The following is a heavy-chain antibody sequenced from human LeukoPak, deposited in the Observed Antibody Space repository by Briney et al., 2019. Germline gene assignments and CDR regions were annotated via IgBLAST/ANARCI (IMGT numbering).Heavy chain of an antibody. J-gene: IGHJ6*02. CDR1: GFTFSSYS. CDR3: ARDADIVVVVAAVLDYYGMDV. Sequence: GGSLRLSCAASGFTFSSYSMNWVRQAPGKGLEWVSSISSSSSYIYYADPVKGRFTISRDNAKNSLYLQMNGLRAEDTAVYYCARDADIVVVVAAVLDYYGMDVWGQGTTVTVSS. D-gene: IGHD2-15*01. CDR2: ISSSSSYI. V-gene: IGHV3-21*01.